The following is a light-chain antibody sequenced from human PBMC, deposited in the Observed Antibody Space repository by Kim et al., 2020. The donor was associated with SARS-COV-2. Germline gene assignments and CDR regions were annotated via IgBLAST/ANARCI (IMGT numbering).Light chain of an antibody. CDR1: NIGSKS. Sequence: SYELTQPPSVSVAPGKTTRITCGGNNIGSKSVHWYQQKPGQAPVLVISDDTDWPSGIPERFSGSNSGNTATLTISRVEAGDEADYYCQLWDSSSDHPVFG. CDR2: DDT. V-gene: IGLV3-21*04. CDR3: QLWDSSSDHPV. J-gene: IGLJ3*02.